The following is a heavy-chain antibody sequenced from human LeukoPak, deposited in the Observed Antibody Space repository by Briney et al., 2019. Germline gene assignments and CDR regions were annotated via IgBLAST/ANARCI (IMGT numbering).Heavy chain of an antibody. J-gene: IGHJ4*02. CDR3: ARISDHLYDYVWGGYRYGYFDY. V-gene: IGHV5-51*01. D-gene: IGHD3-16*02. CDR2: IYPGDSDT. CDR1: GYSFTSYW. Sequence: GESLKISCKGPGYSFTSYWIGWVRQMPGKGLEWMGIIYPGDSDTRYSPSFQGQVTISADKSISTAYLQWSSLKASDTAMYYCARISDHLYDYVWGGYRYGYFDYWGQGTLVTVSS.